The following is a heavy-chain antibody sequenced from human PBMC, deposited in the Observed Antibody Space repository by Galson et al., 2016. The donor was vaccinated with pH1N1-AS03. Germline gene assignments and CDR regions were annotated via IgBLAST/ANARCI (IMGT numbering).Heavy chain of an antibody. J-gene: IGHJ4*02. Sequence: SETLSLTCTVSGGPLTDYQWSWIRQSPGKGLEWIGEISHSGITDYNPSPKSRVSISVDTSKDQFSLNLSSMTAADAAVYYCARGNPFLGSSWYEDSWGQGTLVIVSS. D-gene: IGHD6-13*01. CDR1: GGPLTDYQ. CDR2: ISHSGIT. V-gene: IGHV4-34*01. CDR3: ARGNPFLGSSWYEDS.